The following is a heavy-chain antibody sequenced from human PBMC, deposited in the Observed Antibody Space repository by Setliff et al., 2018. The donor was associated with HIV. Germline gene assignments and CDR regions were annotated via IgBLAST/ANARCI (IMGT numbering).Heavy chain of an antibody. Sequence: GASVKVSCKTSGYTFTSYGISWVRQAPGQGLEWMGWISGYNGNTNYAQKFQGRLTMTSDTPTNTVYMDLSSLRSDDTALYFCARRVSYASSGYPLGYWGQGTQVTVSS. CDR2: ISGYNGNT. V-gene: IGHV1-18*01. CDR1: GYTFTSYG. CDR3: ARRVSYASSGYPLGY. J-gene: IGHJ4*02. D-gene: IGHD3-22*01.